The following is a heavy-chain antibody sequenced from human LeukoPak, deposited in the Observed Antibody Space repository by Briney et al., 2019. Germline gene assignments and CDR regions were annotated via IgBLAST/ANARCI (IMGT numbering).Heavy chain of an antibody. Sequence: GGSLRLSCAASGFTFSSYSMNWVRQAPGKGLEWVSSISSSSSYIYYADSVKGRFTISRDNAKNSLYLQMNSLRAEDTAVYYCAREYYDSSGYPTFDYWGQGTLVTVSS. D-gene: IGHD3-22*01. CDR1: GFTFSSYS. J-gene: IGHJ4*02. CDR3: AREYYDSSGYPTFDY. CDR2: ISSSSSYI. V-gene: IGHV3-21*01.